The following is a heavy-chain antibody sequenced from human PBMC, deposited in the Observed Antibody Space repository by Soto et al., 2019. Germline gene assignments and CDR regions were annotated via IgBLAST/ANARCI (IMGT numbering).Heavy chain of an antibody. CDR3: AKDLVVVVTPATDY. V-gene: IGHV3-23*01. CDR2: ISGTGAST. D-gene: IGHD2-15*01. Sequence: GGSLRLSCAASGFIFTSYAMSWVRQAPGKGLEWVSGISGTGASTYYADSVKGRFTISRDNSRNMVYLQMNSLRGEDTAIYYCAKDLVVVVTPATDYWGQGTLVTVSS. J-gene: IGHJ4*02. CDR1: GFIFTSYA.